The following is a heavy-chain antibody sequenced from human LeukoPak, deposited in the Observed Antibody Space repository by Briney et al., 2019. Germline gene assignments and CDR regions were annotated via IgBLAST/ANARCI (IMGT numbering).Heavy chain of an antibody. Sequence: GGSLRLSCAASGFTFSSYAMSWVRQAPGKGLEWVSAISGSGGSTYYADSVKGRFTISRDNSKNTPYLQMNSLRAENTAVYYCATGGPLLVVVAAFDYWGQGTLVTVSS. V-gene: IGHV3-23*01. J-gene: IGHJ4*02. CDR3: ATGGPLLVVVAAFDY. D-gene: IGHD2-15*01. CDR1: GFTFSSYA. CDR2: ISGSGGST.